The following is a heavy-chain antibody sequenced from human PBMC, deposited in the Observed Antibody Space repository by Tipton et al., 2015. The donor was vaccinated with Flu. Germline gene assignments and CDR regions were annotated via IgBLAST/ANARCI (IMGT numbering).Heavy chain of an antibody. J-gene: IGHJ4*02. CDR2: INPSGGAT. Sequence: QVQLVQSGAEVKQPGASVRLSCKASGYTFSNYYIHWVRQAPGQGLEWMGIINPSGGATNYAQKFQGRVTMIRDTSTSTVYMELSRLTSDDTAVFYCARGSSVVHCDYWGQGTLVTVSS. D-gene: IGHD2-15*01. V-gene: IGHV1-46*01. CDR3: ARGSSVVHCDY. CDR1: GYTFSNYY.